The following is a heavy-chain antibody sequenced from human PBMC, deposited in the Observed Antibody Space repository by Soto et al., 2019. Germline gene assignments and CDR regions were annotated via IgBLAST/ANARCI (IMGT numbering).Heavy chain of an antibody. V-gene: IGHV4-39*01. Sequence: PSETLSLTFTVSGGSISISSYYWFCIRQPPGKWLEWIGSIYYSVSTYYNPSLKSRVTISVDTSKNQFSLKLSSVTAADTAVYYCARHSAYLVVAATSYYGMDVWGQGTTVTVSS. CDR1: GGSISISSYY. D-gene: IGHD2-15*01. J-gene: IGHJ6*02. CDR3: ARHSAYLVVAATSYYGMDV. CDR2: IYYSVST.